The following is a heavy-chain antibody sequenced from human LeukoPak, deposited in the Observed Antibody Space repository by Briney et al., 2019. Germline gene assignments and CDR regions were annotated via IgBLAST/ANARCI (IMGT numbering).Heavy chain of an antibody. Sequence: GGSLRLSCAASGFTFSSYSMNWVRQAPGKGLEWVSSISSSSSYIYYADSVKGRFTISRDNAKNSLYLQMNSLGAEDTAVYYCARGAAYCGGDCYSNDYWGQGTLVTVSS. CDR1: GFTFSSYS. J-gene: IGHJ4*02. D-gene: IGHD2-21*02. CDR3: ARGAAYCGGDCYSNDY. CDR2: ISSSSSYI. V-gene: IGHV3-21*01.